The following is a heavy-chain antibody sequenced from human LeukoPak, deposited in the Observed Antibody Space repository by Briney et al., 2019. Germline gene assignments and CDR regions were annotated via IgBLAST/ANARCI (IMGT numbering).Heavy chain of an antibody. D-gene: IGHD3-16*01. J-gene: IGHJ4*02. CDR1: GYTFSSHG. CDR2: INGAEDNP. V-gene: IGHV3-23*01. CDR3: AKVSVCYGCYLDY. Sequence: GGSLRLSCAASGYTFSSHGLTWVRQAPGKGLEWVSTINGAEDNPYYAETVKGRFTISRDNSKNTLYLQMHSLRAEDTAIYYCAKVSVCYGCYLDYWGQGTLATVS.